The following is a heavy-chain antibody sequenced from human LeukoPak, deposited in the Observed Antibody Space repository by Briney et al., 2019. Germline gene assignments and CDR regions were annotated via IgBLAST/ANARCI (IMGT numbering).Heavy chain of an antibody. D-gene: IGHD4-17*01. CDR2: IKRRSDGGTT. J-gene: IGHJ4*02. CDR1: GFTFSNAW. CDR3: TTYNDYGDYGLDY. Sequence: GGSLRLSCAASGFTFSNAWMSWVRQAPGKGPEWVGHIKRRSDGGTTGYAAPVNCRFTISRDDSQNTLFLQMNSLKIEDTAVYYCTTYNDYGDYGLDYWGQGTLVTVSS. V-gene: IGHV3-15*01.